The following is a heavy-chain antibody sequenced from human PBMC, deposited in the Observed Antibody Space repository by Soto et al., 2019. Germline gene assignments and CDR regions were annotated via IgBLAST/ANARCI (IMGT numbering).Heavy chain of an antibody. D-gene: IGHD6-19*01. CDR1: GFTFTHYA. CDR3: AIGGSGWPFDQ. CDR2: INAGDGNT. V-gene: IGHV1-3*01. J-gene: IGHJ4*02. Sequence: ASVKVSCKASGFTFTHYAIHWVRQAPGQRLEWMGRINAGDGNTEYSQTFQARVTITRDTSASTAHMEVSSLTSQDTAVYYCAIGGSGWPFDQWGQGTLVTVSS.